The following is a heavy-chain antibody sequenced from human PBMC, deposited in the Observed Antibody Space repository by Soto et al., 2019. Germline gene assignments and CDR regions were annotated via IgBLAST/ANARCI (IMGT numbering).Heavy chain of an antibody. CDR1: GFTFSSYA. V-gene: IGHV3-23*01. Sequence: GGSLRLSCAASGFTFSSYAVSWVRQAPGTGLEFVSTISGSSGDTYYADSVKGRFTISRDNSKNMLYLQMDSLRAEDTAIYYCAKFTYSSSWYYFDYWGQGTLVTVSS. CDR2: ISGSSGDT. J-gene: IGHJ4*02. D-gene: IGHD6-13*01. CDR3: AKFTYSSSWYYFDY.